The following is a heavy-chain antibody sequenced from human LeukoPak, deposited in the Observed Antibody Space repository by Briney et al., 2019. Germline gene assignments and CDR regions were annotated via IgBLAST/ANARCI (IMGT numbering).Heavy chain of an antibody. J-gene: IGHJ4*02. V-gene: IGHV3-48*01. CDR1: GSTFSAYS. CDR3: ARNQEIDYYDSSGFYWGVEY. Sequence: GSLRLSCAASGSTFSAYSMNWVRQAPGKGLEWVSFISGGGGTIYYADSVKGRFTISRDNAKNSLHLQMDSLRVEDTAVYYCARNQEIDYYDSSGFYWGVEYWGQGTLVTVSS. D-gene: IGHD3-22*01. CDR2: ISGGGGTI.